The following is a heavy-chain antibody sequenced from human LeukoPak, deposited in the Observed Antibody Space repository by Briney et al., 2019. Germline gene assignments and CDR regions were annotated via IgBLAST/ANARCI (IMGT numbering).Heavy chain of an antibody. CDR1: GFTFSSYG. CDR2: IRYDGSNK. CDR3: AKDRYSSGWYYFDY. D-gene: IGHD6-19*01. Sequence: GALSLSCAASGFTFSSYGMHWVRQAPGKGLEWVAFIRYDGSNKYYADSVKGRFTISRDNSKNTLYLQMNSLRAEDTAVYYCAKDRYSSGWYYFDYWGQGTLVTVSS. V-gene: IGHV3-30*02. J-gene: IGHJ4*02.